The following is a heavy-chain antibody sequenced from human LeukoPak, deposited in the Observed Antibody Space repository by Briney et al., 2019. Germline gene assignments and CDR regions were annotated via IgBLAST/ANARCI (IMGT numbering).Heavy chain of an antibody. D-gene: IGHD3-10*01. J-gene: IGHJ4*02. CDR3: AKVRGYYGSGTGGPLDY. Sequence: PGGSLRLSCAASGFTFSSYGMSWVRQAPGKGLEWVSAISGSGGSTYYADSVKGRFTISRDNSKNTLYLQMNSLRAEDTAVYYCAKVRGYYGSGTGGPLDYWGQGTLVTVSS. CDR2: ISGSGGST. CDR1: GFTFSSYG. V-gene: IGHV3-23*01.